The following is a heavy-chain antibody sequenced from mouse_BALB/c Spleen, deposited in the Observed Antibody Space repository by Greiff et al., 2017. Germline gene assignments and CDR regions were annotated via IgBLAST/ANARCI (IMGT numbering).Heavy chain of an antibody. J-gene: IGHJ4*01. D-gene: IGHD2-10*02. CDR2: ISDGGSYT. V-gene: IGHV5-4*02. CDR3: ARSRGYAYYYAMDY. CDR1: GFTFSDYY. Sequence: EVKLVESGGGLVKPGGSLKLSCAASGFTFSDYYMYWVRQTPEQRLEWVATISDGGSYTSYPDSVKGRFTISRDNAKNNLYLQMSSLKSEDTAMYYCARSRGYAYYYAMDYGGQGTSVTVSS.